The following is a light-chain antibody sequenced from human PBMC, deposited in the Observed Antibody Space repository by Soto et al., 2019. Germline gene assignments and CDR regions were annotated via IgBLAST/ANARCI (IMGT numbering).Light chain of an antibody. CDR1: SSDVGAYNY. CDR3: CSYAGSYTLV. CDR2: EVS. V-gene: IGLV2-11*01. Sequence: QSVLTQPRSVSGSPGQSVTISCTGTSSDVGAYNYVSWYQQHPGKAPKLMIYEVSNRPSGVSNRFSGSKSGNTASLTISGLQAEDEADYYCCSYAGSYTLVFGGGTKVTVL. J-gene: IGLJ2*01.